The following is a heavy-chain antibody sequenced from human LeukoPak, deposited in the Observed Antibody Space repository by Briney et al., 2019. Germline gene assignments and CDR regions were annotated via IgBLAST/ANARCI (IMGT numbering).Heavy chain of an antibody. J-gene: IGHJ4*02. CDR2: INSDGSST. Sequence: GGSLRLSCAASGFTFSGYWMHWVRQVPGKGLVWVSRINSDGSSTNYADSVKGRFTISRDNAKSTLYLKMNSLRAEDTAVYYCARGRDNSAYPYSDYWGQGTLVTVSS. V-gene: IGHV3-74*01. CDR1: GFTFSGYW. D-gene: IGHD3-22*01. CDR3: ARGRDNSAYPYSDY.